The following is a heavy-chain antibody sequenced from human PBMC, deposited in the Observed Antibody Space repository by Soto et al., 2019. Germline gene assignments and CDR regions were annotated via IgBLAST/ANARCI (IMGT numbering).Heavy chain of an antibody. CDR3: AREVYNSGIDY. V-gene: IGHV3-66*01. D-gene: IGHD6-19*01. CDR2: IYSGSST. J-gene: IGHJ4*02. Sequence: EVPLVESGGGLVHPGGSLRLSCAASGFTVSSNYMSWVRQAPGKGLEWVSVIYSGSSTYYADSVKGRFTISRDNSKNTLYLQMNSLRAEDTAVYYCAREVYNSGIDYWGQGTLVTVSS. CDR1: GFTVSSNY.